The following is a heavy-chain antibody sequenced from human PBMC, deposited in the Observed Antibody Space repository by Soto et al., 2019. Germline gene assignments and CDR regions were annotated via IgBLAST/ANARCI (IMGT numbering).Heavy chain of an antibody. CDR2: IYYSGST. D-gene: IGHD3-22*01. Sequence: SETLSLTCTVSGGSISSSSYYWGWIRQPPGKGLGWIGSIYYSGSTYYNPSLKSRVTISVDTSKNQFSLKLSSVTAADTAVYYCARRSLSSITMIVVVITDDAFDIWGQGTMVTVSS. J-gene: IGHJ3*02. V-gene: IGHV4-39*01. CDR1: GGSISSSSYY. CDR3: ARRSLSSITMIVVVITDDAFDI.